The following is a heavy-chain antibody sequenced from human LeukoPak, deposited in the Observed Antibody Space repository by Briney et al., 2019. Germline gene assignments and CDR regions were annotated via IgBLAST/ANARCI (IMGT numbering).Heavy chain of an antibody. CDR2: ISGSGGST. CDR3: AKHYDFWSGYLDFDY. Sequence: GGSLRLSCAASGFTFSSYAMSWVRQAPGKGLEWVSAISGSGGSTYYADSVKGRFTISRDNSKNTLYLQMNSLRAEDTAVYYCAKHYDFWSGYLDFDYWGQGTLVTVSS. V-gene: IGHV3-23*01. CDR1: GFTFSSYA. D-gene: IGHD3-3*01. J-gene: IGHJ4*02.